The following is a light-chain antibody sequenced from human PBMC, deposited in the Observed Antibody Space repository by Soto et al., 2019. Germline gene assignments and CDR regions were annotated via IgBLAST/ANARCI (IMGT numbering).Light chain of an antibody. CDR2: RVS. CDR1: QTVSSSY. V-gene: IGKV3-20*01. J-gene: IGKJ5*01. CDR3: QQYGSSPPT. Sequence: EIVLTQSPGTLSLSPGERATLSCRASQTVSSSYLAWYQRKPGQAPRLLIYRVSSRATGIPDRFSDSGSGTDFTLTISRLEPEDFAVYYCQQYGSSPPTFGQGTRLEIK.